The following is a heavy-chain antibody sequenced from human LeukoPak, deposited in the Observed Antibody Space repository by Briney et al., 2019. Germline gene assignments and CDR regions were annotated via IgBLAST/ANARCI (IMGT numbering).Heavy chain of an antibody. Sequence: GESPKISCKGSRYSFTSHWIAWVRQMPGKGLELMGIIYPGDSDTRYSPSFQGQVTISADRSISTAYLQWSSLKASDTAMYYCARHWPSAGGHQYSMDVWGKGTTVTVSS. CDR1: RYSFTSHW. CDR3: ARHWPSAGGHQYSMDV. V-gene: IGHV5-51*01. J-gene: IGHJ6*03. D-gene: IGHD3-16*01. CDR2: IYPGDSDT.